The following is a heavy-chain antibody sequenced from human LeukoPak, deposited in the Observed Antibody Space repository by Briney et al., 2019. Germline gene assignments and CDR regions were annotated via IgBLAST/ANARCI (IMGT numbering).Heavy chain of an antibody. CDR2: ISGSGGTT. CDR3: ASRDISGYHYFDY. Sequence: GGSLRLSCAASGFTFSGYGMSWVRQAPGKGLEWVAVISGSGGTTYYADSVKGRFTISRDNSKNTMYLQLNSLRVAHSAVYYCASRDISGYHYFDYWGQGTLVTVSS. CDR1: GFTFSGYG. V-gene: IGHV3-23*01. J-gene: IGHJ4*02. D-gene: IGHD3-22*01.